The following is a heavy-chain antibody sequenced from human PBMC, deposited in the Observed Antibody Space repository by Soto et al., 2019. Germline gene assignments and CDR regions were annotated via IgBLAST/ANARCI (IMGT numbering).Heavy chain of an antibody. CDR2: INPISGGT. D-gene: IGHD3-22*01. J-gene: IGHJ4*02. Sequence: ASVKVSCKASGYIFTAYYMHWVRQAPGQGLEWMGWINPISGGTNYAQKFQGRVTMTRDTSISTAFMDLSRLRSDDTAVYYCARGFYETDFNYWGQGILLTVSS. CDR3: ARGFYETDFNY. CDR1: GYIFTAYY. V-gene: IGHV1-2*02.